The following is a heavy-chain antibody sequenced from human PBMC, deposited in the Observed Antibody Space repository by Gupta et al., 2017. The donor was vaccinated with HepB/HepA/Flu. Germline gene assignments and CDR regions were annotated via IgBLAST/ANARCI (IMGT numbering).Heavy chain of an antibody. V-gene: IGHV4-39*01. CDR3: ARQVGEGKGYLAD. Sequence: LQLQESGPGLVKPSETLSLTCTVSGGSITMDSDYWGWIRQSPEKGLQWIAIIDQSGRTYSKPSLKSRVSISVDTSRDQFFLRLTSMSASDTAVYYCARQVGEGKGYLADWGQGTLVTVSS. CDR1: GGSITMDSDY. D-gene: IGHD3-10*01. CDR2: IDQSGRT. J-gene: IGHJ4*02.